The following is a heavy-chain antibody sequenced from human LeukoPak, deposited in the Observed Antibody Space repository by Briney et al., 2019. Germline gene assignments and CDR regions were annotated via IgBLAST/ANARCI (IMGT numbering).Heavy chain of an antibody. CDR1: GFTFSSYA. D-gene: IGHD3-16*02. CDR3: AKDSPGGITLGGVIVITLDY. J-gene: IGHJ4*02. CDR2: ISGIGGST. Sequence: GGSLSLSCAASGFTFSSYAMSWVRQAPGKGLEWVSAISGIGGSTYYADSVKGRFTISRDNSKNTLYLQMNSLRAEDTAVYYCAKDSPGGITLGGVIVITLDYWGQGTLVTVSS. V-gene: IGHV3-23*01.